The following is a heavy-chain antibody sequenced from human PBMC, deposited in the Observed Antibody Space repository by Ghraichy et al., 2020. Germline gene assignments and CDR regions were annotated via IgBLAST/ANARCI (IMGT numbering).Heavy chain of an antibody. CDR2: ISNDGTST. J-gene: IGHJ6*02. Sequence: GGSLRLSCAASGFTFSNCAMHWVRQAPGKGLEWVALISNDGTSTYHADSVKGRFSISRDNSKNTLYLQMNSMRAEDTAVYYCARDHPSDIEYIDYYQYGMDVWGQGTTVTVSS. D-gene: IGHD2-15*01. CDR1: GFTFSNCA. V-gene: IGHV3-30*04. CDR3: ARDHPSDIEYIDYYQYGMDV.